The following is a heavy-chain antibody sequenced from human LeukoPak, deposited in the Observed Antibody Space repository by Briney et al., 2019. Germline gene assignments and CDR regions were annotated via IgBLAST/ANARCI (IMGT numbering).Heavy chain of an antibody. CDR1: GYTFTSYD. CDR2: INPISGYT. V-gene: IGHV1-8*01. J-gene: IGHJ3*02. D-gene: IGHD6-13*01. CDR3: ARGNRLYISSWSSLAFDI. Sequence: ASVKVSCKASGYTFTSYDINWVRQATGQGLEWMGWINPISGYTGYAQNFQGRVTMTGNTSISTAYMELSSPKSEDAAVYYCARGNRLYISSWSSLAFDIWGQGTMVTVSS.